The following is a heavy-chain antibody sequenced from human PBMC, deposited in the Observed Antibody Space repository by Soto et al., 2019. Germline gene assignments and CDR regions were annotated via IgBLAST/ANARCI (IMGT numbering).Heavy chain of an antibody. CDR1: GFTFTDSA. CDR3: VKDMLRGLIIFGFGDGMDV. Sequence: GGSLRLSCAASGFTFTDSAMTWVRQTPGKGLEWVSTIRGRDGNTYYADSVKGRFTISRDNSKNTLYLQMNSLRVEDTAVYYCVKDMLRGLIIFGFGDGMDVWGQGTTVTVSS. D-gene: IGHD3-10*01. J-gene: IGHJ6*02. V-gene: IGHV3-23*01. CDR2: IRGRDGNT.